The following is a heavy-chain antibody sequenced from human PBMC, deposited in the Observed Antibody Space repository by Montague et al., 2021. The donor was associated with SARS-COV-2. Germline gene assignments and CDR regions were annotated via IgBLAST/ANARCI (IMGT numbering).Heavy chain of an antibody. V-gene: IGHV3-48*01. CDR2: ISASTNII. CDR3: AKDLVLRAARPDSLDV. CDR1: GFTFSDYS. Sequence: SLRLSCAASGFTFSDYSVNWVRQAPGKGLEWISYISASTNIIYYADSVKGRFTISRGNSRNSLYLQMNSLRADDTAVYYCAKDLVLRAARPDSLDVWGQGTVVSVSS. D-gene: IGHD6-6*01. J-gene: IGHJ3*01.